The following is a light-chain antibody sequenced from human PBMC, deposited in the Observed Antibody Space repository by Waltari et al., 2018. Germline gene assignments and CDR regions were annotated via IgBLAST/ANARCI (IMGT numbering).Light chain of an antibody. Sequence: DIVMTQSPDSLAVSLAERATINCKSTQSALYSSNNKNYLTWYQQKPGQPPKLLIYWAATRETVVPDRFSGSGSGTDYTLTISSLQAEDVEVYYCQQYYSSPPTFGQGTKVEI. V-gene: IGKV4-1*01. CDR2: WAA. CDR1: QSALYSSNNKNY. CDR3: QQYYSSPPT. J-gene: IGKJ1*01.